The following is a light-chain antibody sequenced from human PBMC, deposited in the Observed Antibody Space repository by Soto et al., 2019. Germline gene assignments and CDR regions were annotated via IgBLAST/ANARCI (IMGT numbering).Light chain of an antibody. CDR3: QQYYSYLIT. J-gene: IGKJ5*01. Sequence: DIQITQSPSTLSATVGDKVSISWRASQSISSWLAWYQQKPGKAPKLLIYKASSLESGVPSRFSGSGSGTDFTLTISCLQSEDFATYYCQQYYSYLITFGQGTRLEIK. CDR1: QSISSW. V-gene: IGKV1-5*03. CDR2: KAS.